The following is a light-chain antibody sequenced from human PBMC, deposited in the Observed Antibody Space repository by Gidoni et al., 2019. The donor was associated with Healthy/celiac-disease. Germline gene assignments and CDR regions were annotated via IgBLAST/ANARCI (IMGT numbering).Light chain of an antibody. Sequence: DIQMTQSPSSLSASVGDRVTITCRASQSISSYLNWYQQKPGKAPKLLIYAASSLQSGVPSRFSGSGSGTDFTRTISRLQPEDFATYYCQQSYSTPGRTFGQGTKVEIK. CDR2: AAS. J-gene: IGKJ1*01. CDR3: QQSYSTPGRT. V-gene: IGKV1-39*01. CDR1: QSISSY.